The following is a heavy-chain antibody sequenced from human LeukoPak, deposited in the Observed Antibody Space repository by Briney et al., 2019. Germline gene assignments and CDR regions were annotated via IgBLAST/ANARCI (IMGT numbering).Heavy chain of an antibody. D-gene: IGHD2-2*01. V-gene: IGHV1-18*01. Sequence: ASVTVSFKASGYTFTSYGISWVRQAPGQGLEWMGWISAYNGNTNYAQQLQGRVTIATDTSTSTAYMELRSLRSDDTAVYYCARSWCSTSSYYMDVWGKGTTVTVSS. CDR2: ISAYNGNT. J-gene: IGHJ6*03. CDR1: GYTFTSYG. CDR3: ARSWCSTSSYYMDV.